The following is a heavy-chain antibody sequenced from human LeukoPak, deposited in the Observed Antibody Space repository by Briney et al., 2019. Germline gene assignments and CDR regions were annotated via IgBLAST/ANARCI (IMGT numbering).Heavy chain of an antibody. CDR3: ASSFRSTSRKFDY. V-gene: IGHV4-34*01. J-gene: IGHJ4*02. CDR1: GGSFSGYY. Sequence: SAPLSLTCAVYGGSFSGYYWSWIRQPPGKGLEWIGEINHSGSTNYNPSLKSRVTISVDTSKNQFSLKLSSVTAADTAVYYCASSFRSTSRKFDYWGQGTLVTVSS. D-gene: IGHD2-2*01. CDR2: INHSGST.